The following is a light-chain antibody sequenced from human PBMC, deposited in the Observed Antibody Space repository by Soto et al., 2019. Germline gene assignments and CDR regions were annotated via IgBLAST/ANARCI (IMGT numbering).Light chain of an antibody. J-gene: IGKJ2*01. V-gene: IGKV3-20*01. CDR2: GAS. Sequence: EIVLTQSPGTLSLSPGEGVTLSCRASQRVSSSYLAWYQQKPGQAPRLLIYGASSRATGIPDRFSGSGSGTDFTLTISRLEPEEFAVYYCQQYGSSLYTFGQGTNLEI. CDR3: QQYGSSLYT. CDR1: QRVSSSY.